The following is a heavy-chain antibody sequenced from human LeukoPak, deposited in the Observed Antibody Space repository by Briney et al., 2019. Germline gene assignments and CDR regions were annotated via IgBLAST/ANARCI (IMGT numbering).Heavy chain of an antibody. CDR3: ARQGCSTTSCYEHDY. CDR1: GYSFTNYW. CDR2: IYPGDSDP. D-gene: IGHD2-2*01. J-gene: IGHJ4*02. Sequence: GESLKISCKGSGYSFTNYWIGWVRQMPGKGLEWMGIIYPGDSDPRYSPSFQGQVTISADKSISTAYLLWSSLKASDTAMYYCARQGCSTTSCYEHDYWGQGTLVTVSS. V-gene: IGHV5-51*01.